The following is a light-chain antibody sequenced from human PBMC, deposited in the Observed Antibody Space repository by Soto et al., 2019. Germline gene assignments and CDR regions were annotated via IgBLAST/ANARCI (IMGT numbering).Light chain of an antibody. CDR1: SSNIKTNG. J-gene: IGLJ2*01. Sequence: QSVLAQPPSASGTPGQTVTISCSGGSSNIKTNGVSWYQQVPGAAPKLLIYSNSQRPSGAPDRFSGSKSGTSASLAISGLQSEDEATYHCSTCDDSLNGLIFGGGTKLTVL. CDR3: STCDDSLNGLI. CDR2: SNS. V-gene: IGLV1-44*01.